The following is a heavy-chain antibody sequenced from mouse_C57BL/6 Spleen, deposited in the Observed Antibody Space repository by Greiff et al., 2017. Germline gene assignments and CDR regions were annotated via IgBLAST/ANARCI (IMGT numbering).Heavy chain of an antibody. CDR2: IDPENGDT. D-gene: IGHD2-13*01. CDR3: TRDGEVMDD. Sequence: VQLQQSGAELVRPGASVKLSCTASGFNINDDYMHWVKQRPEQGLEWIGWIDPENGDTEYASKFQGKATITATTSSNTAYLQLSSLTSEDAAVYYCTRDGEVMDDWGQGTSVTGSS. V-gene: IGHV14-4*01. CDR1: GFNINDDY. J-gene: IGHJ4*01.